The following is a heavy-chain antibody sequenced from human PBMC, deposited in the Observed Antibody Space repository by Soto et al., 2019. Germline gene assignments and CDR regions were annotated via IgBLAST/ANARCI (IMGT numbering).Heavy chain of an antibody. CDR3: ARDHKGGYYYYGMDV. CDR2: ISSSGSTI. Sequence: GESLKISCAASGFTFSSYEMNWVRQAPGKGLEWVSYISSSGSTIYYADSVKGRFTISRDNAKNSLYLQMNSLRADDTAVYYCARDHKGGYYYYGMDVWGQGTTVTVSS. J-gene: IGHJ6*02. CDR1: GFTFSSYE. V-gene: IGHV3-48*03.